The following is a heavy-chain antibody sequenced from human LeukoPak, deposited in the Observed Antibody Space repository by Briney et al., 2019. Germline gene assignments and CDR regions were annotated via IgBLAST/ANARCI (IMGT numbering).Heavy chain of an antibody. D-gene: IGHD2-21*02. V-gene: IGHV1-24*01. CDR3: ARRLTYCGGDCYNWFDP. Sequence: ASVKVSCKVSGYTLTELSMHWVRQAPGKGLEWMGGFDPEDGETIYAQKFQGRVTMTRDTSISTAYMELSRLRSDDTAVYYCARRLTYCGGDCYNWFDPWGQGTLVTVSS. J-gene: IGHJ5*02. CDR2: FDPEDGET. CDR1: GYTLTELS.